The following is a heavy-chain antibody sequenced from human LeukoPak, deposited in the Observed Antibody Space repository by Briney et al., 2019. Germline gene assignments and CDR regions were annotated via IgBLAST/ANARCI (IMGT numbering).Heavy chain of an antibody. Sequence: PSETLSLTCTVSGASIGSGDYYWTWIRQPPGKGLEWIGYIYYSGSAYYNPSLKSRVSVSVDTSKNHFSLEMYSVTDADTAVYYCARALLLAKRFDYWGQGILVTVSS. CDR2: IYYSGSA. V-gene: IGHV4-30-4*08. J-gene: IGHJ4*02. CDR3: ARALLLAKRFDY. CDR1: GASIGSGDYY. D-gene: IGHD2/OR15-2a*01.